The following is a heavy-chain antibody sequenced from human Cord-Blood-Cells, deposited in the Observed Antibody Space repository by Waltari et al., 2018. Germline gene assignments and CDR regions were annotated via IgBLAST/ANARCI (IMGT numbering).Heavy chain of an antibody. Sequence: QLQLQESGPGLVKPSETLSLTCPVPGGPIRSSSYNWGWLRQPPGKGLEWIGGIYYSGSTYYTPSLKSRVTISVDTSKNQFSLKLSSVTAADTTVYYCARQRFLEWLLYYFDYWGQGTLVTVSS. D-gene: IGHD3-3*01. CDR1: GGPIRSSSYN. J-gene: IGHJ4*02. CDR3: ARQRFLEWLLYYFDY. V-gene: IGHV4-39*01. CDR2: IYYSGST.